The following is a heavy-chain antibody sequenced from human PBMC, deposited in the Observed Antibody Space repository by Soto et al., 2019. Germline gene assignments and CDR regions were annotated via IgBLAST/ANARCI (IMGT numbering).Heavy chain of an antibody. CDR2: INHSGST. V-gene: IGHV4-34*01. Sequence: QVQLQQWGAGLLKPSETRSLTCAVDGGYFGDFYWTWIRQLPGKGLEWIGEINHSGSTNYNPSLKSRVAISVDTSKNQFSLNLRSLTAADTAVYYCGPRGAVADPRGYWGQGTLVTVSS. J-gene: IGHJ4*02. D-gene: IGHD6-19*01. CDR3: GPRGAVADPRGY. CDR1: GGYFGDFY.